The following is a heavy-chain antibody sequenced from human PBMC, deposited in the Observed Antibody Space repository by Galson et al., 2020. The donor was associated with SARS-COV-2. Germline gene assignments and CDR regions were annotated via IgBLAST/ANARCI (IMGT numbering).Heavy chain of an antibody. CDR2: IYYSGST. CDR3: ARVVYGSGSWYFDL. D-gene: IGHD3-10*01. J-gene: IGHJ2*01. V-gene: IGHV4-59*01. CDR1: GGSISSYY. Sequence: SETLSLTCTVSGGSISSYYWSWIRQPPGKGLEWIGYIYYSGSTNYNPSLKSRVTISVDTSKNQFSLKLSSVTAADTAVYYCARVVYGSGSWYFDLWGRGTLVTVSS.